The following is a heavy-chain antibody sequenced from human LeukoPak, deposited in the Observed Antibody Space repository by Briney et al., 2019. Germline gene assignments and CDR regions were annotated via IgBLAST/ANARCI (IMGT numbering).Heavy chain of an antibody. D-gene: IGHD3-22*01. J-gene: IGHJ5*02. CDR3: ARHGDYYDSSGYKGFDP. CDR2: IYHSGST. CDR1: GYSISSGYY. Sequence: PSETLSLTCTVSGYSISSGYYWGWIRQPPGKGLEWIGSIYHSGSTYYNPSLKSRVTISVDTSKNQFSLKLSSVTAADTAVYYCARHGDYYDSSGYKGFDPWGQGTLVTVSS. V-gene: IGHV4-38-2*02.